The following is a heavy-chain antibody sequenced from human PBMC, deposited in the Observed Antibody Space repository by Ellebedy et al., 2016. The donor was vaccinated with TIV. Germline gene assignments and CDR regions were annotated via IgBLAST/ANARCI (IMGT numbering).Heavy chain of an antibody. CDR2: MYSVGTT. D-gene: IGHD5-12*01. CDR1: GFAVSDNY. CDR3: AKEVASFSSYYYGMDV. Sequence: PGGSLRLSCAASGFAVSDNYMSWVRQAPGKGLEWVSVMYSVGTTYYSDSVNGRFTISRDSSKNTVSLQMSSLGVEDTAVYYCAKEVASFSSYYYGMDVWGQGTTVTVTS. J-gene: IGHJ6*02. V-gene: IGHV3-53*01.